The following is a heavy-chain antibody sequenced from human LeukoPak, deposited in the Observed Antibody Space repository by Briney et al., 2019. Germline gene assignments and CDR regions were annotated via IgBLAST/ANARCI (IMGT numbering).Heavy chain of an antibody. V-gene: IGHV3-21*01. Sequence: GGSLRLSCAASGFTLSSYAMSWVRQAPGKGLEWVSSISSSSSYIYYADSVKGRFTISRDNAKNSLYLQMNSLRAEDTAVYYCARRGYSGYEDYWGQGTLVTVSS. CDR3: ARRGYSGYEDY. D-gene: IGHD5-12*01. CDR1: GFTLSSYA. J-gene: IGHJ4*02. CDR2: ISSSSSYI.